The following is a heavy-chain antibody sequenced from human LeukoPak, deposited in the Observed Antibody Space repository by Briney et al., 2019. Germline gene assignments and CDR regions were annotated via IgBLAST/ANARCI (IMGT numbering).Heavy chain of an antibody. CDR1: GFSFSSYS. CDR2: ISFSGTYI. J-gene: IGHJ4*02. V-gene: IGHV3-21*01. Sequence: GGSLRLSCAASGFSFSSYSMNWVRQAPGKGLEWVSSISFSGTYIYYADSLKGRITISRDNARRSLLLQMNSLRAEDTAVYYCARRASTERGHSYGLDYWGKGTLVTVSS. D-gene: IGHD5-18*01. CDR3: ARRASTERGHSYGLDY.